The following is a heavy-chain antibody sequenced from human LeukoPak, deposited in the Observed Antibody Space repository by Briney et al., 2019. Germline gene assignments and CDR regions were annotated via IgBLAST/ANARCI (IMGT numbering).Heavy chain of an antibody. CDR2: IYPGDSDT. J-gene: IGHJ1*01. CDR3: SRYFYYTSGIPEYFQH. V-gene: IGHV5-51*01. CDR1: GYSFTFYW. Sequence: GESLKISCKGSGYSFTFYWIGWVRQMPGKGLEWMGIIYPGDSDTRYSPSFQGQVTISADKSISTAFLQWSSLKASDTAMYFCSRYFYYTSGIPEYFQHWGQGTLVTVSS. D-gene: IGHD3-22*01.